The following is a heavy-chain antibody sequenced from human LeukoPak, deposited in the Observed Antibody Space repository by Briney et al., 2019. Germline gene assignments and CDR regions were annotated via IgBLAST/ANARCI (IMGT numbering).Heavy chain of an antibody. J-gene: IGHJ5*02. D-gene: IGHD6-13*01. CDR1: GGSFTDYF. V-gene: IGHV4-34*01. CDR2: INDYTGNT. Sequence: SETLSLTCDVFGGSFTDYFWTWIRQSPGKGLEWIGEINDYTGNTNYNPSLKSRVTISVDTSKNQFSLKLSSVTAADTAVYYCASQHRIAAVGTWFDPWGQGTLVTVSS. CDR3: ASQHRIAAVGTWFDP.